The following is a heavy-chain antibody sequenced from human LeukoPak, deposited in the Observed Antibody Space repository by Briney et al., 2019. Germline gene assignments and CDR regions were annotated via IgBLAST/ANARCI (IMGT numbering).Heavy chain of an antibody. CDR3: ARAARPGIAAAGTDY. CDR2: IRSDGNNK. Sequence: GGSLRLSCAASGFTFSSYGMHWVRQAPGKGLEWVAFIRSDGNNKYYADSVKGRFTISRDNSKNTLYLQMDSLRAEDTAVYYCARAARPGIAAAGTDYWGQGTLVTVSS. J-gene: IGHJ4*02. CDR1: GFTFSSYG. D-gene: IGHD6-13*01. V-gene: IGHV3-30*02.